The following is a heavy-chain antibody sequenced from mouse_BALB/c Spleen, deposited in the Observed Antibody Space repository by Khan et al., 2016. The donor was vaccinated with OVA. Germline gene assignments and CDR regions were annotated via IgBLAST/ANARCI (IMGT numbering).Heavy chain of an antibody. V-gene: IGHV1-15*01. Sequence: VQLQESGAELVRPGASVTLSCKASGYTFTDYEMHWVKQTPVHGLEWIGAIDPETGGTAYNQKFKGKATLTADKSSSTVYMELRSLTSEDSAVFYCTRRGTVALHYYAMDYLGQGTSVTVSS. CDR2: IDPETGGT. CDR1: GYTFTDYE. D-gene: IGHD1-1*01. CDR3: TRRGTVALHYYAMDY. J-gene: IGHJ4*01.